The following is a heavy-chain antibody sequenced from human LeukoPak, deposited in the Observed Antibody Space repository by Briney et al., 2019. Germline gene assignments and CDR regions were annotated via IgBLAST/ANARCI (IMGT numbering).Heavy chain of an antibody. J-gene: IGHJ5*02. Sequence: SGTLSLTCAVSGGSISSSNWWSWVRQPPGKGLEWIGEIYHSGSTNYNPSLESRVTILVDKSKNQFSLKLSSVTAADTAVYYCARRNRDHNWFDPWGQGTLVTVSS. CDR1: GGSISSSNW. V-gene: IGHV4-4*02. D-gene: IGHD2/OR15-2a*01. CDR2: IYHSGST. CDR3: ARRNRDHNWFDP.